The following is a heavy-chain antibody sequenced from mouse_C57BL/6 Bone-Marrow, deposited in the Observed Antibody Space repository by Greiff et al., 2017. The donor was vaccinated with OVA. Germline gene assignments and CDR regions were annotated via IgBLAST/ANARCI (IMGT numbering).Heavy chain of an antibody. V-gene: IGHV6-3*01. CDR1: GFTFSNYW. J-gene: IGHJ3*01. Sequence: DVKLQESGGGLVQPGGSMKLSCVASGFTFSNYWMNWVRQSPEKGLEWVAQIRLKSDNYATHYAESVKGRFTISRDDSKSSVYLQMNNLRAEDTGIYYCTAVAWFAYWGQGTLVTVSA. CDR2: IRLKSDNYAT. CDR3: TAVAWFAY.